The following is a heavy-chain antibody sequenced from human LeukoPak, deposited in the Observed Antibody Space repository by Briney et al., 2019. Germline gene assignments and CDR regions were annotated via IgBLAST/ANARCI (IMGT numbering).Heavy chain of an antibody. V-gene: IGHV1-24*01. Sequence: ASVKVFCKVSGYTLTELSMHWVRQAPGKGLEWMGGFDPEDGETIYAQKFQGRVTMTEDTSTDTAYMELSSLRSEDTAVYYCALPGIAAAGIFDYWGQGTLVTVSS. D-gene: IGHD6-13*01. J-gene: IGHJ4*02. CDR2: FDPEDGET. CDR1: GYTLTELS. CDR3: ALPGIAAAGIFDY.